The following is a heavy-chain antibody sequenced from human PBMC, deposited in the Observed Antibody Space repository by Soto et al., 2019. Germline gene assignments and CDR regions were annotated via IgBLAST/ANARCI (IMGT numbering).Heavy chain of an antibody. Sequence: QVQLVQSGAEVKKPGASVNVSCRASGYTFTNHYIHWVRQAPGQGLEWVGIINPNGGSTSYAHSFQGRVTMTRDTPTSTVYMEMSSLRSADTAVFFCARDTYVDAAIATDYWGQGTLVTVSS. CDR3: ARDTYVDAAIATDY. D-gene: IGHD5-18*01. J-gene: IGHJ4*02. CDR2: INPNGGST. V-gene: IGHV1-46*01. CDR1: GYTFTNHY.